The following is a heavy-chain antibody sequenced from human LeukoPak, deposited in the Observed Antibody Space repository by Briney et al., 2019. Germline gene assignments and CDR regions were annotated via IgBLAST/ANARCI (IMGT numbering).Heavy chain of an antibody. D-gene: IGHD3-16*01. V-gene: IGHV3-23*01. J-gene: IGHJ4*02. CDR2: ISGFDPGT. CDR1: RFTSSNYA. Sequence: QPGGSLRLSCAASRFTSSNYAMSWVRQAPGKGLEWVSTISGFDPGTYYADSVGGRFTISRDNSKNTLFLRMNSLRAEDTAVYFCAKGLRLLDSWGQGTLVTVSS. CDR3: AKGLRLLDS.